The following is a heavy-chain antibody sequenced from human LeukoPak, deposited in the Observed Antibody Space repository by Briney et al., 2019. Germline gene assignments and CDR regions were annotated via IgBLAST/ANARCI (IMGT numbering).Heavy chain of an antibody. Sequence: GGSLRLSCAASGFTFSSYAMHWVRQAPGKGLEWVAVISYDGSNKYYADSVKGRFTISRDNSKNTLYLQMNSLRAEDTAVYYCATPRGKNIPYYFDYWGQGTLVTVSS. V-gene: IGHV3-30-3*01. D-gene: IGHD2/OR15-2a*01. CDR3: ATPRGKNIPYYFDY. CDR1: GFTFSSYA. J-gene: IGHJ4*02. CDR2: ISYDGSNK.